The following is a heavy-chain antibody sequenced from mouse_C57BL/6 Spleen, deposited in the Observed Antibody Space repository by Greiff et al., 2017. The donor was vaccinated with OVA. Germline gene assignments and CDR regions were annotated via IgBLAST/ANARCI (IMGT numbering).Heavy chain of an antibody. CDR3: AAYDYDADY. CDR1: GYTFTDYY. CDR2: INPNNGGT. Sequence: VQLQQSGPELVKPGASVKISCKASGYTFTDYYMNWVKQSHGKSLEWIGDINPNNGGTSYNQKFKGKATLTVDKSSSTAYMELRSLTSEDSAVYYCAAYDYDADYWGQGTTLTVSS. V-gene: IGHV1-26*01. D-gene: IGHD2-4*01. J-gene: IGHJ2*01.